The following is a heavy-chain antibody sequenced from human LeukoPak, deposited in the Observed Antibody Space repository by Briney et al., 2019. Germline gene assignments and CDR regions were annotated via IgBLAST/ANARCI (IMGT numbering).Heavy chain of an antibody. CDR1: GSTLSSYW. Sequence: SGGSLRLSCAASGSTLSSYWMNWVRQAPGKGLEWVANIKQDGSEKYYVDSVKGRFTISRDNANNALYLQMSSLRAEDTAVYYCASGTGRIPNAYWGLGTLVTVSS. J-gene: IGHJ4*02. D-gene: IGHD1-14*01. CDR3: ASGTGRIPNAY. CDR2: IKQDGSEK. V-gene: IGHV3-7*02.